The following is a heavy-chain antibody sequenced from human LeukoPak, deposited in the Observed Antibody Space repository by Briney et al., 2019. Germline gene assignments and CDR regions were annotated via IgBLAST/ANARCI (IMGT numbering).Heavy chain of an antibody. CDR2: LYHSGNT. J-gene: IGHJ4*02. V-gene: IGHV4-59*01. CDR1: GGSISDYY. Sequence: PSETLSLTCTVSGGSISDYYWSWIRQSPVRGLEWIGYLYHSGNTNYNPSLKSRLTISRDMAKNQFSLKLSSVTSADTAVYYCARGEYEDLVDNWGQGTLVTVSS. D-gene: IGHD1-26*01. CDR3: ARGEYEDLVDN.